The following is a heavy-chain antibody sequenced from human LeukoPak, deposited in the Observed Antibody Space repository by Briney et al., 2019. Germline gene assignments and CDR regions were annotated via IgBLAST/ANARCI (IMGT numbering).Heavy chain of an antibody. V-gene: IGHV4-59*08. CDR1: GASITKYS. D-gene: IGHD6-19*01. Sequence: PSETLSLTCIVSGASITKYSWSWLRQPPGNALEWIGYIYYSGNTTYNPSLRSRVTISIDTSKPQFSLKLSSVTAADTAVYYCARPAVAASGDYYYMDVWGQGTTVTVSS. CDR3: ARPAVAASGDYYYMDV. J-gene: IGHJ6*03. CDR2: IYYSGNT.